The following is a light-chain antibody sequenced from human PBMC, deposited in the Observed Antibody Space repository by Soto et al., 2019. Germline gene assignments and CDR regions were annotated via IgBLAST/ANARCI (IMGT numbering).Light chain of an antibody. CDR1: HSVSSD. J-gene: IGKJ5*01. CDR2: GAS. Sequence: EIVMTQSPATLSVSPGERATLSCRASHSVSSDLAWYQQKPGQAPRLLIYGASTRPTGIPPRFSGSGSETEFTLTISSLQPEDFAVYFCQQSYNWPYTFGRGTRLEIK. V-gene: IGKV3-15*01. CDR3: QQSYNWPYT.